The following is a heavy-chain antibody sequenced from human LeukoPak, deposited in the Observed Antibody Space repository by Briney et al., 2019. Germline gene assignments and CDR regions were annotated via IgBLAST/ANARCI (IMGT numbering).Heavy chain of an antibody. CDR3: PQRIVGGSPPDAFDI. CDR1: GGTFSSYA. V-gene: IGHV1-69*13. Sequence: SVKVSCKASGGTFSSYAISWVRQAPGQGLEWMGGIIPIFGTANYAQKFQGRVTITADESTSTAYVELSSLRSEDTAVYYCPQRIVGGSPPDAFDIWGQGTMVTVSS. CDR2: IIPIFGTA. D-gene: IGHD2-15*01. J-gene: IGHJ3*02.